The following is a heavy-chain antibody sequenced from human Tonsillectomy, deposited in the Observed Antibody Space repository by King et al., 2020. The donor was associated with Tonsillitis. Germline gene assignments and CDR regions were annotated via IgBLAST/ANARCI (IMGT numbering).Heavy chain of an antibody. CDR3: AAYDYGDYVVDY. CDR2: ISYDGSNK. J-gene: IGHJ4*02. Sequence: VQLVQSGGGVVQPGKSLRLSCAASRFTFSTYTMHWVRQAPGKGLEWVAVISYDGSNKYYADSVKGRFTISRDNSKNTVSLEMNSLRAEDTAVYYYAAYDYGDYVVDYWGQGTLVTVSS. CDR1: RFTFSTYT. D-gene: IGHD4-17*01. V-gene: IGHV3-30*04.